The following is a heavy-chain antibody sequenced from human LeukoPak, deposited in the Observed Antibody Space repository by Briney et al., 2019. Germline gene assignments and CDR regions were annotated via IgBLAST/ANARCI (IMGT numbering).Heavy chain of an antibody. CDR2: FDAEGRET. V-gene: IGHV1-24*01. CDR1: GYRLTNLF. J-gene: IGHJ4*02. Sequence: GASVKVSCKVSGYRLTNLFIHWVRQAPGKGLEWMGGFDAEGRETIYPQKFQGRVTMTEDTSTDTTYMELSSLRSEDTAVYYCARAPPTGYSYGYEDYWGQGTLVTVSS. CDR3: ARAPPTGYSYGYEDY. D-gene: IGHD5-18*01.